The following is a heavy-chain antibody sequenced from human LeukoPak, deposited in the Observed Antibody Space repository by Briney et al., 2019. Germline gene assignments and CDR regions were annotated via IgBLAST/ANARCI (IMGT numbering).Heavy chain of an antibody. CDR2: MNPNSGNT. J-gene: IGHJ6*02. Sequence: GASVKGSCKASGYTFTSYDINWVRQATGQGLEWMGWMNPNSGNTGYAQKFQGRVTMTRNTSISTAYMELSSLRSEDTAVYYCARGIDFWSGYYDGMDVWGQGTTVTVSS. CDR1: GYTFTSYD. CDR3: ARGIDFWSGYYDGMDV. D-gene: IGHD3-3*01. V-gene: IGHV1-8*01.